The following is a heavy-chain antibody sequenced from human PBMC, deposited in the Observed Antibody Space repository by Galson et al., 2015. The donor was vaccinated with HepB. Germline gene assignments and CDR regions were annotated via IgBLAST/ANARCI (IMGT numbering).Heavy chain of an antibody. CDR1: GFTFSNYY. J-gene: IGHJ4*02. CDR2: ISSGSSVT. CDR3: ARGIGGYYVGLVSGVDY. V-gene: IGHV3-48*01. Sequence: SLRLSCAASGFTFSNYYMNWVRQAPGKGLERISYISSGSSVTYYADSVKGRFTISRDNAKNSLYLQMGSLRAEDMAVYYCARGIGGYYVGLVSGVDYWGQGTLVTVSS. D-gene: IGHD3-3*01.